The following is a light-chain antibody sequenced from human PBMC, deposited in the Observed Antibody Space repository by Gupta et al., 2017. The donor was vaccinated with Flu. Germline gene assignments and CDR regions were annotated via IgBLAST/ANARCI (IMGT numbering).Light chain of an antibody. Sequence: VTPGEPASISCRSSQSLLHSNGYNYLDWYLQKPGQSPQLLIYLGSNRASGVPDRISGSGSGTDFTLKISRVEAEDVGVYYCMHALETPWTFGQGTKLEIK. CDR2: LGS. J-gene: IGKJ2*01. CDR3: MHALETPWT. CDR1: QSLLHSNGYNY. V-gene: IGKV2-28*01.